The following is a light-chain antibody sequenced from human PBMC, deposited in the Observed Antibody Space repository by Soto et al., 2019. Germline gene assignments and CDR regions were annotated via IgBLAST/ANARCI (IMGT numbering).Light chain of an antibody. CDR2: DVI. CDR1: SSDVGGYNY. CDR3: CSYAGSYTFWV. J-gene: IGLJ3*02. V-gene: IGLV2-11*01. Sequence: QSALTQPRSVSGSPGQSVTISCTGTSSDVGGYNYVSWYQQYPGKAPKLMIYDVIKRPSGVPDRFSGSKSGNTASLTISVLQAEDEADYYCCSYAGSYTFWVFGGGTKVTVL.